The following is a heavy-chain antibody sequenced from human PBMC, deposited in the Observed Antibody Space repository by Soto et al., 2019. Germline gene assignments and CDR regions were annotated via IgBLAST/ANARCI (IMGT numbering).Heavy chain of an antibody. Sequence: QVQLVQSGAEVKKPGASVKVSCKASGYTFTSYDINWVRQATGQGLEWMGWMNPNSGNTGYAQKFQGSVTMTRNTSMSTADMELSSLRSEHTAVYYCARRGYSSSWYYYYYYGMDVWGQGTTVTVSS. CDR1: GYTFTSYD. J-gene: IGHJ6*02. CDR2: MNPNSGNT. V-gene: IGHV1-8*01. CDR3: ARRGYSSSWYYYYYYGMDV. D-gene: IGHD6-13*01.